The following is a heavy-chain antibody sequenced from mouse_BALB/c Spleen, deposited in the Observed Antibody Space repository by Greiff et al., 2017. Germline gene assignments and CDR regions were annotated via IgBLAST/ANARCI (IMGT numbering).Heavy chain of an antibody. Sequence: DVKLVESGGGLVKPGGSLKLSCAASGFAFSSYDMSWVRQTPEKRLEWVAYISSGGGSTYYPDTVKGRFTISRDNAKNTLYLQMSSLKSEDTAMYYCARHGTTAKNFDVWGAGTTVAFSS. J-gene: IGHJ1*01. CDR2: ISSGGGST. CDR1: GFAFSSYD. V-gene: IGHV5-12-1*01. D-gene: IGHD1-2*01. CDR3: ARHGTTAKNFDV.